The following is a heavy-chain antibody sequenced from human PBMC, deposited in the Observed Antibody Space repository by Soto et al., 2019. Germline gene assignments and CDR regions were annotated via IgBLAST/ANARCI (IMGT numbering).Heavy chain of an antibody. CDR3: ARCKYYYGSGSSLGY. Sequence: SSETLSLTCAVYGGSFSGYYWSWIRQPPGKGLEWIGEINHSGSTNYNPSLKSRVTISVDTSKNQFSLKLSSVTAADTAVYYCARCKYYYGSGSSLGYWGQGTLVTVSS. J-gene: IGHJ4*02. CDR2: INHSGST. V-gene: IGHV4-34*01. D-gene: IGHD3-10*01. CDR1: GGSFSGYY.